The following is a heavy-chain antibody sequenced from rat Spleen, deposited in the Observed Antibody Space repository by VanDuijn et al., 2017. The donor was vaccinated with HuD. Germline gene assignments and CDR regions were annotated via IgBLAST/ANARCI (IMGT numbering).Heavy chain of an antibody. CDR1: GFTFSDYY. CDR2: ISYEGSNT. V-gene: IGHV5-22*01. J-gene: IGHJ4*01. CDR3: VRPHSSLYVMDA. Sequence: EVQLVESGGGLVQPGRSLKLSCAASGFTFSDYYMAWVRQAPKKGLEWVASISYEGSNTYYGDSVKGRFTISRDNAKSTLYLQMNSLRSEDTATYYCVRPHSSLYVMDAWGQGASVTVSS. D-gene: IGHD1-2*01.